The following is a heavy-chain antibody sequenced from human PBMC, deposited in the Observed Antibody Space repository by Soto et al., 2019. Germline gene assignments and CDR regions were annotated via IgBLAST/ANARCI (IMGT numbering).Heavy chain of an antibody. CDR1: GYTFINYG. Sequence: ASVKVSCKTSGYTFINYGISWVRQAPGQGPEWMGWISAYNDNTNYAQKLQGRVTMTTDTSTSTAYMELRSLRSDDTAVYYCAKALGIAVAGTCDYWGQGTLVTVSS. CDR3: AKALGIAVAGTCDY. CDR2: ISAYNDNT. D-gene: IGHD6-19*01. V-gene: IGHV1-18*01. J-gene: IGHJ4*02.